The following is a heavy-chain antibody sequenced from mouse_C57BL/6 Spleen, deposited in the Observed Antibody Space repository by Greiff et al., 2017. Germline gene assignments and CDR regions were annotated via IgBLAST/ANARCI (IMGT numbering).Heavy chain of an antibody. D-gene: IGHD2-4*01. J-gene: IGHJ2*01. CDR2: IHPNSGST. V-gene: IGHV1-64*01. Sequence: QVQLQQPGAELVKPGASVKLSCKASGYTFTSYWMHWVKQRPGQGLEWIGMIHPNSGSTNYNEKFKSKATLTVDKSSSTAYMQLSSLTSEDSAVYYCAGKDYDYAGRVGDFDYWGQGTTLTVSS. CDR1: GYTFTSYW. CDR3: AGKDYDYAGRVGDFDY.